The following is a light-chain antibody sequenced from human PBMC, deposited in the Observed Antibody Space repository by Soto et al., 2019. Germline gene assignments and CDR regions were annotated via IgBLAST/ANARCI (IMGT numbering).Light chain of an antibody. J-gene: IGKJ2*01. CDR1: QSVSSN. CDR2: GAS. Sequence: EIVMTQSPATLSVSPGERATLSCRASQSVSSNLAWYQHKPGQAPRLPIYGASTRATGIPARFSASGSGTEFSLTISSLQSEDFAVYYCQQYNNWPPKQYTFGQGTKLEIK. V-gene: IGKV3-15*01. CDR3: QQYNNWPPKQYT.